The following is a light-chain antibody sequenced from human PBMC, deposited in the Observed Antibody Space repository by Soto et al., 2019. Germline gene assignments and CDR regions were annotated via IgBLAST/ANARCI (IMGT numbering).Light chain of an antibody. Sequence: DIQMTQSPSTLSAYVGDRVTITCRASQSISSYLTWFQQKPGKAPRLLIYDASGLGSGVPSRFSRSGSGTEFTLTISSQQPDDFATYSSQQYSHYRTFGQGTKVAIK. CDR3: QQYSHYRT. CDR1: QSISSY. CDR2: DAS. J-gene: IGKJ1*01. V-gene: IGKV1-5*01.